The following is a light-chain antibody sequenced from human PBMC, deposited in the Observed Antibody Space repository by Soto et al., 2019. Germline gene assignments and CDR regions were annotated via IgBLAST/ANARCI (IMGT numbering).Light chain of an antibody. CDR3: QQRSNWGLT. CDR1: QGVSSY. V-gene: IGKV3D-11*01. Sequence: EIVLTQSPATLSLSPGERATLSCRASQGVSSYLAWYQQKPGQAPRLLIYDASNRATGIPARFSGSGTGTDFTRTSSSLEPEDFAVYYCQQRSNWGLTFGGGTMVEIK. J-gene: IGKJ4*01. CDR2: DAS.